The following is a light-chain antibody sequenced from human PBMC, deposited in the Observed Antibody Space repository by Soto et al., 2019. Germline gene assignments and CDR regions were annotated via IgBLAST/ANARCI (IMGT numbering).Light chain of an antibody. V-gene: IGKV3-11*01. CDR3: QHRSNWPGFT. CDR1: QRVSTS. Sequence: EIVLTQSPATLSLSPGERATLSCRASQRVSTSLAWYQQKPGQAPRLLIYDASKMATGIPARFSGSGSGTDFTLTISSLEPEDFAVYYCQHRSNWPGFTFGPGTKVDIK. CDR2: DAS. J-gene: IGKJ3*01.